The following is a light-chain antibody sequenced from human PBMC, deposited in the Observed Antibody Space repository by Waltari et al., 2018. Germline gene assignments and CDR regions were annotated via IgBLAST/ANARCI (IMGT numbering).Light chain of an antibody. J-gene: IGLJ3*02. CDR3: SSYAGSNNRV. Sequence: QSALTQPPSASGSPGQSVTISCTGTSSDVGDYNYVYWYQQHPGKAPKLMIYEVSQRPSGVPDRFSGSKSGNTASLTVSGLQAEDEADYYCSSYAGSNNRVFGGGTKLTVL. CDR1: SSDVGDYNY. V-gene: IGLV2-8*01. CDR2: EVS.